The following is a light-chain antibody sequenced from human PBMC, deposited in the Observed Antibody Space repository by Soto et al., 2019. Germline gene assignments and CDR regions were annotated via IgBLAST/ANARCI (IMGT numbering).Light chain of an antibody. Sequence: VLTQSPGTLSSSPGDRATLSCRASQSVSSSYLAWYQHKPGQAPRLLIYGTSIRASGIPDRFSGSGSGTDFTLTISRLEPEDFAVYYCQQYGSSSWTCGQGTKVEIK. J-gene: IGKJ1*01. CDR3: QQYGSSSWT. CDR2: GTS. V-gene: IGKV3-20*01. CDR1: QSVSSSY.